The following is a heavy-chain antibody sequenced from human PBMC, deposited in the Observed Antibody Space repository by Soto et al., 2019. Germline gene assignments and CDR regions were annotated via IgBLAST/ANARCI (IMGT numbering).Heavy chain of an antibody. J-gene: IGHJ6*02. D-gene: IGHD3-10*01. Sequence: QVQVVQSGAEVKQPGASVKVSCKASGYTFTNYGISWVRQAPGQGLEWMGWISAYNGNTNYAQKLHGRVTMTTDTSTTTDYMELRSLRSDDTAVYYCARHYGSGSYYYYGMDVWGQGTMVTVSS. V-gene: IGHV1-18*01. CDR2: ISAYNGNT. CDR1: GYTFTNYG. CDR3: ARHYGSGSYYYYGMDV.